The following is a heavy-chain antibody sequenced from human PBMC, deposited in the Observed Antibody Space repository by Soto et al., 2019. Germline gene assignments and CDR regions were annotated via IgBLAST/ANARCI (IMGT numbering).Heavy chain of an antibody. CDR1: GFTFSDYY. CDR3: ARGGGLYSSSWYVNH. D-gene: IGHD6-13*01. CDR2: ISSSGSSI. J-gene: IGHJ4*02. Sequence: GGSLRLSCVASGFTFSDYYMSWIRQAPGRGLEWVSYISSSGSSIYYTDSVKGRFTISRDNAKNSLYLQMNSLRAEDTAVYYCARGGGLYSSSWYVNHWGQGTRVTVSS. V-gene: IGHV3-11*01.